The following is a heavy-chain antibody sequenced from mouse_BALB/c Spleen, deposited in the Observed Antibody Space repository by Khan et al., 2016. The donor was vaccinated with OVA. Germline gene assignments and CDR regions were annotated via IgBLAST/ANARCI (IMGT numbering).Heavy chain of an antibody. CDR1: GYTFTSYW. CDR3: ARIKKIVATYFDY. Sequence: QVQLQQPGAELVKAGASVKMSCKASGYTFTSYWMHWVKQRLGQGLEWFAEINPTNGRTYYNEKFKRKATLTGDKSSSTAYMLRSGPTFEDSSFYYCARIKKIVATYFDYWGQGTTLTVSS. J-gene: IGHJ2*01. D-gene: IGHD1-1*01. CDR2: INPTNGRT. V-gene: IGHV1S81*02.